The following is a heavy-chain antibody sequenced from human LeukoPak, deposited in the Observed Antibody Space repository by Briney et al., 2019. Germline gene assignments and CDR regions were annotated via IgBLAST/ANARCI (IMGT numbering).Heavy chain of an antibody. D-gene: IGHD6-19*01. CDR3: GRSGQWLVGWHYYYGMDV. Sequence: KPGGSLRLSCAASGFTFRSYNMNWVRQAPGKGLEWVSSISSSSSYIYYADSVKGRFTISRDNTKNSLYLQMNSLRAEDTAVYYCGRSGQWLVGWHYYYGMDVWGQGTTVTVSS. J-gene: IGHJ6*02. CDR1: GFTFRSYN. CDR2: ISSSSSYI. V-gene: IGHV3-21*01.